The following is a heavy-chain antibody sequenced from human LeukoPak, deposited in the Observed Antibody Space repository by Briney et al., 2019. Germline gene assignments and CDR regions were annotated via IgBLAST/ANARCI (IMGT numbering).Heavy chain of an antibody. Sequence: GGSLRLSCAASGFTFSSYGMHWVRQAPGKGLEWVAVIWYDGSNKYYADSVKGRFTISRDNSKNTLYLQMNSLRAEDTAVYYCAREKVPTIENWFDPWGQGTLVTVSS. CDR2: IWYDGSNK. CDR1: GFTFSSYG. J-gene: IGHJ5*02. V-gene: IGHV3-33*01. CDR3: AREKVPTIENWFDP. D-gene: IGHD1-14*01.